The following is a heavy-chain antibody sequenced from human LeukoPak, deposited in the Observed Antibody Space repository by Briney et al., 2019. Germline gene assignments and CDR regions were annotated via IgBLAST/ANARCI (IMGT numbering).Heavy chain of an antibody. CDR1: CGPISSYY. CDR2: IYYSGST. J-gene: IGHJ3*02. CDR3: ARGPYSYDSSGAFDI. D-gene: IGHD3-22*01. V-gene: IGHV4-59*08. Sequence: SETLSLTCTVSCGPISSYYWSWIRQPPGEGLGLIGYIYYSGSTNYNPSLKSRVTISVDTSKNQFSLKLSSVTAADTAVYFCARGPYSYDSSGAFDIWGQGTMVTVSS.